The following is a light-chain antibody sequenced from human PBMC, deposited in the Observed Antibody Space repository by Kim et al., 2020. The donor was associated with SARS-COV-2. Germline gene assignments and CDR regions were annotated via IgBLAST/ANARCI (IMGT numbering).Light chain of an antibody. CDR3: QKYKSAPWT. CDR1: QDITKY. J-gene: IGKJ1*01. Sequence: ASVGDRVPITCRASQDITKYLAWYQQHPGKVPRLLIYEAYALQSGFPSRFSGSGSGTEFPLTISRLQPEDVATYYCQKYKSAPWTFGQGTKVDIK. CDR2: EAY. V-gene: IGKV1-27*01.